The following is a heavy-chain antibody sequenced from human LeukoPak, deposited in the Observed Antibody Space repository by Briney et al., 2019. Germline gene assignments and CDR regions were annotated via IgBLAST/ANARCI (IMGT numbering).Heavy chain of an antibody. D-gene: IGHD3-22*01. CDR3: ARERSYDSSGSYFDY. Sequence: ETLSLTCTVSGASISSYYWSWIRQPPGKGLEWIGYIYYSGSTNYNPSLKSRVTISVDTSKNQFSLKLSSVTAADTAVYYCARERSYDSSGSYFDYWGQGTLVTVSS. J-gene: IGHJ4*02. CDR2: IYYSGST. CDR1: GASISSYY. V-gene: IGHV4-59*01.